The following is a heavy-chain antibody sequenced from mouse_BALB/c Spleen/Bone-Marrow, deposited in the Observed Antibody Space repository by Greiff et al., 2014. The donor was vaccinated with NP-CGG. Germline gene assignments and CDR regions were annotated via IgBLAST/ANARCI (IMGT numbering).Heavy chain of an antibody. Sequence: VQLKESGAELVKPGASVKMSCTASGFNIKNTYMHWVKQRPEQGLEWIGRIYPGNGNTKYEPKFQGKATITADTSSNTAYLQLSSLTSEDTAVYYGASYYYGSSSFAYWGQGTLVTVSA. V-gene: IGHV14-3*02. CDR3: ASYYYGSSSFAY. CDR1: GFNIKNTY. D-gene: IGHD1-1*01. CDR2: IYPGNGNT. J-gene: IGHJ3*01.